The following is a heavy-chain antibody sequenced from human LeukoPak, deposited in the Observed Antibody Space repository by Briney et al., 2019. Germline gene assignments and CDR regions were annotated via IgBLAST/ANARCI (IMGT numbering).Heavy chain of an antibody. CDR2: INPNSGGT. Sequence: ASVKVSCKASGYTFTGCYMHWVRQAPGQGLEWMGWINPNSGGTNYAQKFQGRVTMTRDTSISTAYMELSRLRSDDTAVYYCARDLSSRSYSDGFDYWGQGTVVTVSS. CDR3: ARDLSSRSYSDGFDY. CDR1: GYTFTGCY. V-gene: IGHV1-2*02. D-gene: IGHD1-26*01. J-gene: IGHJ4*02.